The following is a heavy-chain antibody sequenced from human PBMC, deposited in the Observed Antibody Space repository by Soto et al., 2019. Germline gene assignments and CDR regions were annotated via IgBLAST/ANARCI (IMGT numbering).Heavy chain of an antibody. CDR2: INTYNGNR. J-gene: IGHJ4*02. Sequence: QVQLVQSGAELRKPGASVKVSCKASGYSFSSYGINWVRQAPGQGLEWMGWINTYNGNRNYAQKFEHRFTLXTATSTNTVYMELRSLKSDDTAIYYCARDRLRGYDSSGFYSWGQGTLVTVSS. D-gene: IGHD3-22*01. V-gene: IGHV1-18*01. CDR3: ARDRLRGYDSSGFYS. CDR1: GYSFSSYG.